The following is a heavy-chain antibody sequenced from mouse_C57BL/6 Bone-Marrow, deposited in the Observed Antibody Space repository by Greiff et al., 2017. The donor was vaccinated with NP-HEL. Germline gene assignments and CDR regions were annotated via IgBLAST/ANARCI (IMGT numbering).Heavy chain of an antibody. CDR3: HYAGYLGYYFDY. Sequence: VQLQQSGTVLARPGASVKMSCKTSGYTFTSYWMHWVKQRPGQGLEWIGAIYPGNSDTSYNQKFKGKAKLTAVTSASTAYMELSSLTNEDSAVYYCHYAGYLGYYFDYWGQGTTLTVSS. V-gene: IGHV1-5*01. J-gene: IGHJ2*01. D-gene: IGHD2-3*01. CDR1: GYTFTSYW. CDR2: IYPGNSDT.